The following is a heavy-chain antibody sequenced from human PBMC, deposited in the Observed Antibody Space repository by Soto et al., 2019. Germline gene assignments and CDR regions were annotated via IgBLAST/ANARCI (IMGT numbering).Heavy chain of an antibody. V-gene: IGHV1-18*01. CDR2: ISTYNSDT. D-gene: IGHD2-15*01. CDR3: AREYCSGGSCYGGDY. Sequence: QVQLVQSGAEVKEPGASVKVSCKASGYTLTSYGISWVRQAPGQGLEWMGWISTYNSDTKYAHKFQARVTMTTDTSTSTAYMELRSLRSDDTAVYYCAREYCSGGSCYGGDYWGQGTLVTVSS. J-gene: IGHJ4*02. CDR1: GYTLTSYG.